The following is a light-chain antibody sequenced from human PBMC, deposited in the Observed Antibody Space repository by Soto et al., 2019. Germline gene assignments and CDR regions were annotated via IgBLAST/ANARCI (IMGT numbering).Light chain of an antibody. CDR1: SSDVGGYNY. Sequence: SVLTQPASVSGSPGQSITISCTGTSSDVGGYNYVSWYQHHPGKAPKLMIHEVSDRPSGISNRFSGSKSGNTASLTISGLQAEDEADYYCSSFAATHTYIFGTGTKSPS. CDR3: SSFAATHTYI. V-gene: IGLV2-14*01. J-gene: IGLJ1*01. CDR2: EVS.